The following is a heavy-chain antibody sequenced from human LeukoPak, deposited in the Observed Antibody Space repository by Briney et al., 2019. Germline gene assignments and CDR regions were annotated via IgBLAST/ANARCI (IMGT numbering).Heavy chain of an antibody. Sequence: SVKVSCKASGGTFSSYAISWVRQAPGQGLEWMGGIIPIFGTANYAQKFQGRVTITADKSTSTAYMELSSLRSEDTAVYYCARGGLTGGNSDYWGQGTLVTVSS. D-gene: IGHD4-23*01. V-gene: IGHV1-69*06. CDR1: GGTFSSYA. CDR3: ARGGLTGGNSDY. J-gene: IGHJ4*02. CDR2: IIPIFGTA.